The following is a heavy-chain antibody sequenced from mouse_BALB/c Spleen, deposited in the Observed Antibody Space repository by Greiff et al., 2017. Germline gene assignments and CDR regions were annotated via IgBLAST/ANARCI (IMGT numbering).Heavy chain of an antibody. CDR1: GYSITSDYA. D-gene: IGHD1-1*01. J-gene: IGHJ3*01. V-gene: IGHV3-2*02. CDR3: ARSAYYYGSSGFAY. CDR2: ISYSGST. Sequence: VKLKESGPGLVKPSQSLSLTCTVTGYSITSDYAWNWIRQFPGNKLEWMGYISYSGSTSYNPSLKSRISITRDTSKNQFFLQLNSVTTEDTATYYCARSAYYYGSSGFAYWGQGTLVTVSA.